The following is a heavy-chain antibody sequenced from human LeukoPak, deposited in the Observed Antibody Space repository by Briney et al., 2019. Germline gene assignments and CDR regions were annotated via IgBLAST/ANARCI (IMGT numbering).Heavy chain of an antibody. V-gene: IGHV3-64*01. J-gene: IGHJ4*02. CDR3: ARVGVPAAIVYYFDY. CDR1: GFPFSSYA. CDR2: ISSNGGST. D-gene: IGHD2-2*01. Sequence: GGSLRLSCAASGFPFSSYAMHWARQAPGKGLEYVSAISSNGGSTYYANSVKGRFTISRDNSKNTLYLQMGSLRAEDMAVYYCARVGVPAAIVYYFDYWGQGTLVTVSS.